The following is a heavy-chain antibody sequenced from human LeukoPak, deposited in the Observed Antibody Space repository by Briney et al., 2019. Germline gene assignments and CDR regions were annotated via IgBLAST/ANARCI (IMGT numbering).Heavy chain of an antibody. Sequence: GGSLRLSCSASGFTFNSYWMSWVRRAPGRGLEWVANISPPGGDTYYVDSVKGRFTISRDNAQNSLFLQMNNLRAEDTALYYCVTLPPCSGSVCFAYHHRWGQGSLVTVSS. CDR3: VTLPPCSGSVCFAYHHR. J-gene: IGHJ1*01. D-gene: IGHD2-15*01. CDR1: GFTFNSYW. V-gene: IGHV3-7*01. CDR2: ISPPGGDT.